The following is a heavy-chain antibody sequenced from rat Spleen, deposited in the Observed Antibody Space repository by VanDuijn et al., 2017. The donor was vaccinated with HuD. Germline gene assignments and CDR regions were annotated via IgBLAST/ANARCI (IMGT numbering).Heavy chain of an antibody. J-gene: IGHJ3*01. Sequence: EVRLVESGGDLVQPGRSLKLSCSASGFTFTNYDMAWVRQAPTKGLEWIASISTGGGNTYYRDSVKGRFTISRDNVKNTLYVQMDSLRSEDTATYYCARAGYLRDWYFDFWGQGTLVTVSS. CDR3: ARAGYLRDWYFDF. CDR1: GFTFTNYD. V-gene: IGHV5S13*01. CDR2: ISTGGGNT. D-gene: IGHD2-2*01.